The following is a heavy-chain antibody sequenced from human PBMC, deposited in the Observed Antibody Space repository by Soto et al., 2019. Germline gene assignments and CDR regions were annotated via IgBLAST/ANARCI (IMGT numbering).Heavy chain of an antibody. J-gene: IGHJ4*02. CDR1: GGSISSGDYY. Sequence: SETLSLTCTVSGGSISSGDYYWSWIRQPPGKGLEWIGYIYYSGSTYYNPSLKSRVTISVDTSKNQFSLKLSSVTAADTAVYYCARTGGMTTVTFYFDYWGQGTLVTVSS. D-gene: IGHD4-17*01. CDR2: IYYSGST. V-gene: IGHV4-30-4*01. CDR3: ARTGGMTTVTFYFDY.